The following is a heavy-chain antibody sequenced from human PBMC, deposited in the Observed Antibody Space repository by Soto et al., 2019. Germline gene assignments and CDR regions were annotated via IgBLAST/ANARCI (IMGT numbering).Heavy chain of an antibody. J-gene: IGHJ4*02. V-gene: IGHV3-23*01. CDR2: ISNSGGST. D-gene: IGHD2-21*02. Sequence: LRLSCAASGFTFKNYAMSWVRQAPGKGLEWVSSISNSGGSTYYADSVQGRFTISRDNSKNTLSLQMNSLRAEDTAIYYCANHRGFLVTQYFFDYWGQGTLVTVSS. CDR3: ANHRGFLVTQYFFDY. CDR1: GFTFKNYA.